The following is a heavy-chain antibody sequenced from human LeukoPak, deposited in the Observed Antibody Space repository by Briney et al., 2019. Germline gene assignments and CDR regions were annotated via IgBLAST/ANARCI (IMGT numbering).Heavy chain of an antibody. Sequence: GGSLRLACAASGFTFSSYWMSWVRQAPGKGLEWVANIKQDGSEKYYVDSVKGRFTISRDNAKNSLYLQMNSLRAEDTAVYYCARRRYSGSSQHFDYWGQGTLVTVSS. CDR1: GFTFSSYW. V-gene: IGHV3-7*01. CDR3: ARRRYSGSSQHFDY. J-gene: IGHJ4*02. CDR2: IKQDGSEK. D-gene: IGHD1-26*01.